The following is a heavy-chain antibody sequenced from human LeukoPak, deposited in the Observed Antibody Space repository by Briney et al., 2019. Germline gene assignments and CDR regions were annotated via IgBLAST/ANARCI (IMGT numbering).Heavy chain of an antibody. D-gene: IGHD3-10*01. CDR2: IYHSGST. J-gene: IGHJ4*02. Sequence: SQTLSLTCAVSGGSISSGGYSWSWIRQPPGKGLEWIGYIYHSGSTYYNPSLKSRVTISVDRSKNQFSLKLSSVTAADTAVYYCARGRPRVGRFGELLWNDDGTYYFDYWGQGTLVTVSS. CDR1: GGSISSGGYS. CDR3: ARGRPRVGRFGELLWNDDGTYYFDY. V-gene: IGHV4-30-2*01.